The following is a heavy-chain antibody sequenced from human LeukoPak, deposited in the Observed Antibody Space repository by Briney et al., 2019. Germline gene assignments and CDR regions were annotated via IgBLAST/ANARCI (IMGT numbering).Heavy chain of an antibody. V-gene: IGHV3-30*02. Sequence: GRSLRPVCAASTFTLSSYGMHSVRQAASKGLEWVAFTRYDGSHKYFADSVKGLLTISRDNSNNALYLQMNSLKADDLAVYYCAKHLYCSGGSCHPHDMGVWEQETTVSVPS. J-gene: IGHJ6*01. CDR1: TFTLSSYG. D-gene: IGHD2-15*01. CDR2: TRYDGSHK. CDR3: AKHLYCSGGSCHPHDMGV.